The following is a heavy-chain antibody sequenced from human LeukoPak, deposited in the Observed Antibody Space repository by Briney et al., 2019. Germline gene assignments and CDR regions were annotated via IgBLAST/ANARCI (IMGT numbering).Heavy chain of an antibody. CDR2: IYHSGST. J-gene: IGHJ4*02. D-gene: IGHD5-18*01. V-gene: IGHV4-38-2*02. CDR1: GYSTSSGYY. CDR3: ALKIVDTAVFDY. Sequence: SETLSLTCTVSGYSTSSGYYWGWIRQSPGKGLEWIGSIYHSGSTYYTPSLKSRVAMSVDTSKNQFSLKLSSVTAADTAVYFCALKIVDTAVFDYWDQGTLVTVSS.